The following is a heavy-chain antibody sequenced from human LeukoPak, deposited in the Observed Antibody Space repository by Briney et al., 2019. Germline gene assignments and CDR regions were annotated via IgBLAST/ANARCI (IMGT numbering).Heavy chain of an antibody. V-gene: IGHV4-4*02. Sequence: PSGTLSLTCAVSGGSISSSNWWSRVRQPPGKGLEWIGEIYHSGSTNYNPSLKSRVTISVDKSKNQFSLKLSSVTAADTAVYYCKGSSGYSYYYYMDVWGKGTTVTVSS. D-gene: IGHD3-22*01. J-gene: IGHJ6*03. CDR1: GGSISSSNW. CDR2: IYHSGST. CDR3: KGSSGYSYYYYMDV.